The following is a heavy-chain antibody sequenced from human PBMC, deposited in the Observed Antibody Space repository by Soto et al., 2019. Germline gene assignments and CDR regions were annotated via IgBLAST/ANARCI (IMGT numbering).Heavy chain of an antibody. CDR3: ARLRWETENNWFDP. V-gene: IGHV4-30-4*01. Sequence: QVQLQESGPGLVRPSQTLSLTCTVSGDSINSVDHYWSWIRQPPGKGLEWMGYIYHSGSTHYNPALNSRLTLSIDTSTNRCSLNLTSLTAADTAVYFCARLRWETENNWFDPWGQGALVTVSS. CDR2: IYHSGST. J-gene: IGHJ5*02. D-gene: IGHD1-26*01. CDR1: GDSINSVDHY.